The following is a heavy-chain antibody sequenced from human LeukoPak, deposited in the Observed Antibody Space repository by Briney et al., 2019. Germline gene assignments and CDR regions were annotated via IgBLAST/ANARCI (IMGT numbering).Heavy chain of an antibody. CDR2: ISGNGGNT. J-gene: IGHJ4*02. D-gene: IGHD4-17*01. Sequence: GGSLRLSCAASGFTFSTYAMNWVRQAPGKGLEWVSIISGNGGNTFYADAVKGRFTISRDNSRSTLYLQMNSLRAEDTAVYYCSKKGQNEDYGKPDWGQGTLVTVSS. CDR1: GFTFSTYA. V-gene: IGHV3-23*01. CDR3: SKKGQNEDYGKPD.